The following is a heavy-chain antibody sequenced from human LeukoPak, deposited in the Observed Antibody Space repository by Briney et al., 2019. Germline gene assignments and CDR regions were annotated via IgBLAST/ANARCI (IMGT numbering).Heavy chain of an antibody. D-gene: IGHD6-19*01. CDR3: ATSYSSGWAFDY. V-gene: IGHV4-34*01. CDR1: GESFNGYC. Sequence: KSSETLSLTCAVYGESFNGYCCNWIRQPPGKGLEWIGEINHSGSTNYNPSLKSRVSISVDTSKNQFSLKLSSVTAADTAVYYCATSYSSGWAFDYWGQGTLVTVSS. CDR2: INHSGST. J-gene: IGHJ4*02.